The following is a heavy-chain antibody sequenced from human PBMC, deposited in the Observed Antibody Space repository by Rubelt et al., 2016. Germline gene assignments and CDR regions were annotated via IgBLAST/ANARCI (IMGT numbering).Heavy chain of an antibody. CDR2: ISSSSSTI. V-gene: IGHV3-48*04. D-gene: IGHD3-16*01. CDR1: GFTFSSYS. CDR3: ARATGAVAHGITLLYYYGMDV. Sequence: EVQLVESGGGLVQPGGSLRLSCAASGFTFSSYSMNWVRQAPGKGLEWVSYISSSSSTIYYADSVKGRFTISRDNAKNSLDLQMNSLRAEDTAVYYCARATGAVAHGITLLYYYGMDVWGQGTTVTVSS. J-gene: IGHJ6*02.